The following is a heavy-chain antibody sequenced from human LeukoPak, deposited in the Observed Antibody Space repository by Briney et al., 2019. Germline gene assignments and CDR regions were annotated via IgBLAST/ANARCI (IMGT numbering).Heavy chain of an antibody. D-gene: IGHD3-9*01. J-gene: IGHJ6*02. CDR2: ISYDGSNK. Sequence: GGSLRLSCAASGFTFSSYGMHWVRQAPGKGLEWVAVISYDGSNKYYADSVKGRFTISRDNSKNTLYLQMNSLRAEDTAVYYCARDAYYDILTGIYYYYGMDVWGQGTTVTVSS. V-gene: IGHV3-30*03. CDR1: GFTFSSYG. CDR3: ARDAYYDILTGIYYYYGMDV.